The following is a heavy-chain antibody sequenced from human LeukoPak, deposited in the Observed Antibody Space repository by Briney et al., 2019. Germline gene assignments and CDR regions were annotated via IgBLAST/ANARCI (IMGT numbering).Heavy chain of an antibody. Sequence: GGSLRLSCAASGFSFSGYWVSWVRQAPGKGLEWVAHIQYDGSEKSYVDSVRGRFTISRDNAKNSLYLQMSSLRAEDTAVYYCARSNSFDYWGHGTLVTVSS. V-gene: IGHV3-7*01. CDR3: ARSNSFDY. D-gene: IGHD6-6*01. CDR2: IQYDGSEK. CDR1: GFSFSGYW. J-gene: IGHJ4*01.